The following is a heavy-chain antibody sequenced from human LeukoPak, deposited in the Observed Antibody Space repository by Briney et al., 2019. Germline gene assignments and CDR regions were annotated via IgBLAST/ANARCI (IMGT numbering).Heavy chain of an antibody. J-gene: IGHJ4*02. V-gene: IGHV3-48*04. CDR3: ARLGPTSSGWPESFDY. CDR2: ITASGTAM. D-gene: IGHD6-19*01. CDR1: GFTFSSYS. Sequence: GGSLRLSCAASGFTFSSYSMNWVRQAPGKGLEWVSHITASGTAMFYADSVKGRFTISRDNAKNSLDLQMNSLRVEDTAVYYCARLGPTSSGWPESFDYWGQETLVTVSS.